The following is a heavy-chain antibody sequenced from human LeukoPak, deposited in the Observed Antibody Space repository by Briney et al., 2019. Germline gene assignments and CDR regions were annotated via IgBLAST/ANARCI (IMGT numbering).Heavy chain of an antibody. D-gene: IGHD1-1*01. V-gene: IGHV4-59*12. CDR2: IYNTVST. Sequence: SETLSLTCTVSGGSISSYYWSCIRRPPGKGLEWIGYIYNTVSTNYNPSLKSRVTISVDTSKNQFSLKLSSVTAADTAVYYCARGLGTTTSFHYYYMDVWGKGTTVTVSS. J-gene: IGHJ6*03. CDR1: GGSISSYY. CDR3: ARGLGTTTSFHYYYMDV.